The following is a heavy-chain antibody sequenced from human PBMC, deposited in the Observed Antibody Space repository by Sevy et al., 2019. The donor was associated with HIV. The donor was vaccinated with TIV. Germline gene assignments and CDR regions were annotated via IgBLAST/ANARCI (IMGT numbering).Heavy chain of an antibody. J-gene: IGHJ4*02. D-gene: IGHD3-3*01. CDR2: IYYSGST. V-gene: IGHV4-30-4*01. Sequence: SETLSLTCSVSGGSISSGDYYWSWIRQPPGKGLEWIGYIYYSGSTYYNPSLKSRVTISVDTSKNQFSLKLSCVTAADTAVYYCARARIFGVVNLFDYWGQGTLVTVSS. CDR3: ARARIFGVVNLFDY. CDR1: GGSISSGDYY.